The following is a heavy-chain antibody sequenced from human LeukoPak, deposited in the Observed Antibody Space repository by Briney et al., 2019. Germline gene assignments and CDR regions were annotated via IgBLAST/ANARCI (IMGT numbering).Heavy chain of an antibody. Sequence: SETLSLTCTVSGGSISSYYWSWIRQPPGKGLEWIGYIYYSGSTNYNPSLKSRVTISVDTSKNQFSLNMRHVTAADTAVYYCARSEINDYNRYWGQGITVIVSS. CDR3: ARSEINDYNRY. CDR1: GGSISSYY. D-gene: IGHD3-10*01. CDR2: IYYSGST. J-gene: IGHJ4*02. V-gene: IGHV4-59*08.